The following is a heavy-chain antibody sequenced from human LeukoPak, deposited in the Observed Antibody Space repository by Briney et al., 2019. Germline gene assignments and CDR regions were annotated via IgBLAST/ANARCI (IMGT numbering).Heavy chain of an antibody. V-gene: IGHV4-59*11. J-gene: IGHJ5*02. CDR2: VHYSGIT. CDR3: ARDTYDYYFNP. Sequence: SETLSLTCTVSGDSISSHYWNWIRQPPGKGLEWIGGVHYSGITYYNPSLKSRVAISVDTSKKQFSLILNPVTAADTAVYYCARDTYDYYFNPWGQGTLVTVSS. CDR1: GDSISSHY. D-gene: IGHD5-12*01.